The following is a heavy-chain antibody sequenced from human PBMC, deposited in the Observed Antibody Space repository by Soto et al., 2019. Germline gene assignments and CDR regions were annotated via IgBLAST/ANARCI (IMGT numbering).Heavy chain of an antibody. D-gene: IGHD1-7*01. V-gene: IGHV3-9*01. CDR1: GFTFDDYA. CDR3: VKDMGLELWNYYYGMDV. Sequence: EVQLVESGGGLVQPGRSLRLSCAASGFTFDDYAMHWVRQPPGKGLEWVSGINWISGSIAYADSVKGRFTISRDNAKRSLYLQMNSLRPEDTALYYCVKDMGLELWNYYYGMDVWGQGTTVTVSS. J-gene: IGHJ6*02. CDR2: INWISGSI.